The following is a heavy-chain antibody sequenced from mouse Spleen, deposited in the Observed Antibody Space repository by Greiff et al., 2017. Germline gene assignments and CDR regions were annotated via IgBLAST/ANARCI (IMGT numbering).Heavy chain of an antibody. CDR1: GYSITSGYY. Sequence: VQLKESGPGLVKPSQSLSLTCSVTGYSITSGYYWNWIRQFPGNKLEWMGYISYDGSNNYNPSLKNRISITRDTSKNQFFLKLNSVTTEDTATYYCGTYGNYVFYAMDYWGQGTSVTVSS. CDR2: ISYDGSN. V-gene: IGHV3-6*01. CDR3: GTYGNYVFYAMDY. J-gene: IGHJ4*01. D-gene: IGHD2-1*01.